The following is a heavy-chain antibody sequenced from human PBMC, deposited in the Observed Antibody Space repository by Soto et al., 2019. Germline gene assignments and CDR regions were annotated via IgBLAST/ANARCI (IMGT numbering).Heavy chain of an antibody. D-gene: IGHD6-13*01. V-gene: IGHV3-11*04. CDR3: ARWGVAAAGYFDY. CDR2: ISSSGTTI. J-gene: IGHJ4*02. CDR1: GFTFSDYY. Sequence: GSLRLSCAASGFTFSDYYMSWIRQAPGKGLEWVSYISSSGTTIFYADSLRGRFTISRDNAKKSLYLQMNSLRGEDTAVYYCARWGVAAAGYFDYWGQGTLVTVSS.